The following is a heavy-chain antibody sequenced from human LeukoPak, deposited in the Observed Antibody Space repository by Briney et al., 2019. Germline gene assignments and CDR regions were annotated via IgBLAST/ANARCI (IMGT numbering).Heavy chain of an antibody. D-gene: IGHD6-19*01. V-gene: IGHV3-53*01. CDR1: GFSVSSNY. CDR2: ISNDGGT. J-gene: IGHJ4*02. CDR3: AGDKTTGGWYEFDY. Sequence: GGSLRLSCAASGFSVSSNYMSWVRQGPGKGLEWVSVISNDGGTYYADSVKGRFTISRDTSKNTVSLQMNSLRAEDTAVYYCAGDKTTGGWYEFDYWGQGTLVTVSS.